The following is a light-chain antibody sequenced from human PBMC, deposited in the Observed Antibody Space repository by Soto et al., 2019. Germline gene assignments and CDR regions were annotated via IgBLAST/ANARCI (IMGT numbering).Light chain of an antibody. V-gene: IGKV1-8*01. J-gene: IGKJ1*01. CDR2: AAS. CDR3: QQYYSYVWT. Sequence: AIRTTQSPSSFSASTGDRVTITCRASQGISSYLAWYQQKPGKAPKLLIYAASTLQSGVPSRFSGSGSGTDFTLTISCLQSEDFATYYCQQYYSYVWTFGQGTKVDIK. CDR1: QGISSY.